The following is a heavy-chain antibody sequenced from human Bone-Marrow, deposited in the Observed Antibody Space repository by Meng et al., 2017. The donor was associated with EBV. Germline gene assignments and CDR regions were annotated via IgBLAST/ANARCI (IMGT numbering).Heavy chain of an antibody. CDR3: ARGQHDYAFDY. D-gene: IGHD4-17*01. CDR1: GYTFTSTSFA. V-gene: IGHV1-3*01. J-gene: IGHJ4*02. CDR2: INAGNGNT. Sequence: QVQVVQSGAEVKKTGASVKVSCRASGYTFTSTSFAIHWVRQAPGQRLEWMGWINAGNGNTKYSQNFQGRVTITRDTSATTVHMELRSLRSEDTAVYYCARGQHDYAFDYWGQGTLVTVSS.